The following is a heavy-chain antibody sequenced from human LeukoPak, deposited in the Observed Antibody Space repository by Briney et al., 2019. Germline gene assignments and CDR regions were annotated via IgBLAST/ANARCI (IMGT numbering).Heavy chain of an antibody. Sequence: GGSLRLSCAASGFTFSGSAMHWVRQASGKGLEWVGRIRSKANSYATAYAASVKGRFTISRDDSKNTAYLQMNSLKTEDTAVYYCTRGMTTVTEWWFDPWGQGTLVTVSS. CDR1: GFTFSGSA. V-gene: IGHV3-73*01. D-gene: IGHD4-17*01. J-gene: IGHJ5*02. CDR3: TRGMTTVTEWWFDP. CDR2: IRSKANSYAT.